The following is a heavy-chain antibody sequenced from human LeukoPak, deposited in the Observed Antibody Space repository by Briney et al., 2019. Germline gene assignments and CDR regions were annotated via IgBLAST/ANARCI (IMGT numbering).Heavy chain of an antibody. CDR1: GFTFSTYV. CDR3: ARVNSVTGTTSFRYHYYYGMDV. J-gene: IGHJ6*02. D-gene: IGHD1-20*01. V-gene: IGHV3-23*01. CDR2: ISGSGGDT. Sequence: GSLRLSCAASGFTFSTYVMSWVRQAPGKGLEWVSGISGSGGDTLYTDSVKGRFTISRDNSKNTLYLQVNSLRAEDTAVYYCARVNSVTGTTSFRYHYYYGMDVWGQGTTVTVSS.